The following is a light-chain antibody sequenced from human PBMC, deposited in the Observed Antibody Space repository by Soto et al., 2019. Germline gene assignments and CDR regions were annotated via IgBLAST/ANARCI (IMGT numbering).Light chain of an antibody. CDR1: SSDVGGYNY. V-gene: IGLV2-14*01. CDR3: SSYTRSSTLVV. CDR2: EVS. Sequence: QSVLTQPASVSGSPGQSITISCTGTSSDVGGYNYVSWYQQHPGKAPKLMIYEVSNRPSGVSNRFSGSKSGNTASLTISGLQAEYEADYYCSSYTRSSTLVVFGGGTKLTVL. J-gene: IGLJ2*01.